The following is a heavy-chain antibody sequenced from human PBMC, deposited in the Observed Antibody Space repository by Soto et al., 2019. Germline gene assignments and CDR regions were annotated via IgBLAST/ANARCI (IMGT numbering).Heavy chain of an antibody. CDR3: AKDRHPDGIWTFDY. V-gene: IGHV3-23*01. J-gene: IGHJ4*02. D-gene: IGHD3-9*01. Sequence: EVQLLESGGHLIQPGESLRLSCAASGFSFSGYTMNWVRQAQGKGLEWISGINGGGGTTYYADSLKGRFTIYRDDSKNILYLQMNSPRAEDTAIYYCAKDRHPDGIWTFDYWGRGTLVTVSS. CDR2: INGGGGTT. CDR1: GFSFSGYT.